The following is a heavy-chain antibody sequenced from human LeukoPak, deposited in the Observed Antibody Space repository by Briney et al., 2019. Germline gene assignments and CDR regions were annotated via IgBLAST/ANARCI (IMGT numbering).Heavy chain of an antibody. V-gene: IGHV4-39*07. CDR2: INHSGST. D-gene: IGHD3-10*01. J-gene: IGHJ4*02. CDR3: ARGSYYGSGSYLS. Sequence: PSQTLSLTCTVSGASISSSTYYWGWIRQPPGKGLEWIGEINHSGSTNYNPSLKSRVTISVDTSKNQFSLKLSSVTAADTAVYYCARGSYYGSGSYLSWGQGTLVTVSS. CDR1: GASISSSTYY.